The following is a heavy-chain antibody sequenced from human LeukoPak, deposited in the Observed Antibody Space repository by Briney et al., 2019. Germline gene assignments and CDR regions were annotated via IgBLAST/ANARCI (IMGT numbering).Heavy chain of an antibody. D-gene: IGHD1-26*01. CDR2: IIPIFGTA. J-gene: IGHJ6*02. Sequence: SMKVSCKASGGTFSSYAISWVRQAPGQGLEWMGGIIPIFGTANYAQKFQGRVTITADESTSTAYMELSSLRSEDTAVYYCARGIGYNYYYGMDVWGQGTTATVSS. CDR1: GGTFSSYA. CDR3: ARGIGYNYYYGMDV. V-gene: IGHV1-69*13.